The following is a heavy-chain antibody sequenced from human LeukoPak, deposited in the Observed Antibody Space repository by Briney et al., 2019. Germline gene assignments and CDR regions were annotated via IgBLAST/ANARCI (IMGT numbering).Heavy chain of an antibody. CDR1: GFTFSSYA. CDR3: ARLKLGYWYFDL. J-gene: IGHJ2*01. CDR2: ISYDGSNK. D-gene: IGHD7-27*01. Sequence: GGSLRLSCAASGFTFSSYAMHWVRQAPGKGLEWVAVISYDGSNKYYADSVKGRFTISRDNAKNTLYLQMNSLRAEDTAIYYCARLKLGYWYFDLWGRGTLLTVSS. V-gene: IGHV3-30-3*01.